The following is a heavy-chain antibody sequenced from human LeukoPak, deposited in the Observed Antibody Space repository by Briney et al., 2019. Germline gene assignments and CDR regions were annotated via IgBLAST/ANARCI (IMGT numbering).Heavy chain of an antibody. D-gene: IGHD6-6*01. Sequence: SETLSLTCTVSGGSISSYYWSWIRQPAGKGLEWIGRIYTSGSTNYNPSLKSRVTMSVDTSKNQFSLKLSSVTAADTAVYYCARVTYSSSSISLDAFDIWGQGTMVTVSS. CDR3: ARVTYSSSSISLDAFDI. J-gene: IGHJ3*02. V-gene: IGHV4-4*07. CDR1: GGSISSYY. CDR2: IYTSGST.